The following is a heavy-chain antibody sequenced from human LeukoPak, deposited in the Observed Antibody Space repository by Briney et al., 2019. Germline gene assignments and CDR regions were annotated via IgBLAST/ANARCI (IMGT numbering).Heavy chain of an antibody. Sequence: ASVKVSCKASGYTFTSYDINWVRQATGQGLEWMGWMNPNSGNIGYAQKFQGRVTMTRNTSISTAYMELSNLRSEDTAVYYCAWSKINWYGMGFDNWGQGALVTVSS. CDR1: GYTFTSYD. J-gene: IGHJ4*02. D-gene: IGHD1-1*01. V-gene: IGHV1-8*01. CDR2: MNPNSGNI. CDR3: AWSKINWYGMGFDN.